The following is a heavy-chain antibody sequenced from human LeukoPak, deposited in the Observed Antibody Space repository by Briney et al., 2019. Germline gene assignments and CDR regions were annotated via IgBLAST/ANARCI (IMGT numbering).Heavy chain of an antibody. D-gene: IGHD1-26*01. J-gene: IGHJ4*02. V-gene: IGHV3-30-3*01. CDR1: GFTFSSYA. CDR3: ASGSFDFDY. Sequence: GRSLRLSCAASGFTFSSYAMHWVRQAPGKGLEWVAVISYDGSNKYYADSVKGRFTISRDNSKNTLYLQMNSLRSEDTAVYYCASGSFDFDYWGQGTLVTVSS. CDR2: ISYDGSNK.